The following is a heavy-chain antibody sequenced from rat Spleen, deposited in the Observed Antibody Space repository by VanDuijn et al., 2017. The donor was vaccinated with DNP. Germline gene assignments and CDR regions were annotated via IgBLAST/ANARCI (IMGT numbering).Heavy chain of an antibody. D-gene: IGHD1-4*01. CDR1: GFTFNNYW. CDR3: AREGTGITLYAMDA. CDR2: ITSSGGST. Sequence: EVQLVESGGDLVQPGRSLKLSCVASGFTFNNYWMTWIRQVPGKGLEWVASITSSGGSTYYPDSVKGRFTISRDNAKNTLYLQMNSLRSEDTATYYCAREGTGITLYAMDAWGQGTSVTVSS. V-gene: IGHV5-31*01. J-gene: IGHJ4*01.